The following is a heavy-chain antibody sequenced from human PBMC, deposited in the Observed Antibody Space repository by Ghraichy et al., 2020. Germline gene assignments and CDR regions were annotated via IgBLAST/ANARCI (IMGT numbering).Heavy chain of an antibody. Sequence: GGSLRLSCAASGFTFSSYSMNWVRQAPGKGLEWVSSISSSSSYIYYADSVKGRFTISRDNAKNSLYLQMNSLRAEDTAVYYCAREKEGSSWYGSGMDVWGQGTTVTVSS. D-gene: IGHD6-13*01. V-gene: IGHV3-21*01. CDR2: ISSSSSYI. CDR3: AREKEGSSWYGSGMDV. J-gene: IGHJ6*02. CDR1: GFTFSSYS.